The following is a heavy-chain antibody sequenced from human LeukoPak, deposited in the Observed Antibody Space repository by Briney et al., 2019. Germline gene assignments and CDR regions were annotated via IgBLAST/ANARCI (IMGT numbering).Heavy chain of an antibody. CDR2: ISAYNANR. CDR1: GYTFSSYG. J-gene: IGHJ4*02. D-gene: IGHD2-2*01. Sequence: GASVKVSCKASGYTFSSYGFSWVRQAPGQGLEWMGWISAYNANRNYAQKVEGRVTMTTDTSTSTAYMELRSLRSDDTAVYYCASGYCSNSSCFGASFDYWGQGTLVTV. V-gene: IGHV1-18*01. CDR3: ASGYCSNSSCFGASFDY.